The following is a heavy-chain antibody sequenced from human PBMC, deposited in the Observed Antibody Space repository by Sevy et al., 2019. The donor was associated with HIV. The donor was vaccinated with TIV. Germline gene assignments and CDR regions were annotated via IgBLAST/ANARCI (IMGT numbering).Heavy chain of an antibody. Sequence: ASVKVSCKASGYTFTDYYIHWVRQAPGQGLEWMGWINPNSGDPKYAQNFQGRVTMTRDTSISTAYMEVRSLRSDDTAVYYCARGYNWNINFDYWGQGTLVTVSS. J-gene: IGHJ4*02. CDR3: ARGYNWNINFDY. CDR2: INPNSGDP. CDR1: GYTFTDYY. V-gene: IGHV1-2*02. D-gene: IGHD1-1*01.